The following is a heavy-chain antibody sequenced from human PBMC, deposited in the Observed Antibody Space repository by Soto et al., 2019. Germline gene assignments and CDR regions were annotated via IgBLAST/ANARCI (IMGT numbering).Heavy chain of an antibody. CDR1: GGTFSSYA. D-gene: IGHD2-8*01. CDR3: ARESDIVLRVYAPKRGGAFDI. CDR2: LIPIFGTA. J-gene: IGHJ3*02. V-gene: IGHV1-69*01. Sequence: QVQLVQSGAEVKKPGSSVKVSCKASGGTFSSYAISWVRQAPGQGLEWMGGLIPIFGTANYAQKFQGRVTITADESTSTAYLELSSLRSEDTAVYYCARESDIVLRVYAPKRGGAFDIWGQGTMVTVSS.